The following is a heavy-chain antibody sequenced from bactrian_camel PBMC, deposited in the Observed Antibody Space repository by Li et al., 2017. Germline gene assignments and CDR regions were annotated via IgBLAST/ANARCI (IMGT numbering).Heavy chain of an antibody. J-gene: IGHJ4*01. CDR2: IDRDGTA. Sequence: HVQLVESGGGSVQAGGSLGLSCIYNGEAIGYEAYCMAWLRQAPGKEREGVAVIDRDGTAAYADSVKGRFTISKDKDHVKNTLILEMTNLKADDTAMYYCTADTVKASLATIAQFAAYEGHGTQVTVS. CDR1: GEAIGYEA. V-gene: IGHV3S55*01. D-gene: IGHD4*01.